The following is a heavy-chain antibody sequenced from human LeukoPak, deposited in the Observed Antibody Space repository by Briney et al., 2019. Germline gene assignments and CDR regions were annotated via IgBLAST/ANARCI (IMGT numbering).Heavy chain of an antibody. CDR1: SDSISSSSYY. D-gene: IGHD2-2*01. V-gene: IGHV4-39*07. CDR3: ARWGTYASTSNWFDP. CDR2: IYYSGST. J-gene: IGHJ5*02. Sequence: PSETLSLTCTVSSDSISSSSYYWGWIRQPPGKGLEWIGTIYYSGSTYYNPSLKSRVTISVDTSKNQFSLRLSSVTAADTAVYYCARWGTYASTSNWFDPWGQGTLVTVSS.